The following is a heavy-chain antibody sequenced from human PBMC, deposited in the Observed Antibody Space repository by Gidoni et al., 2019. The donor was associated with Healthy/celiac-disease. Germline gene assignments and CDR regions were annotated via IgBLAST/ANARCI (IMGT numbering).Heavy chain of an antibody. CDR1: GGTFSSYA. Sequence: QVQLVQSGAEVKKPGSSVKVSCKASGGTFSSYAISWVRQAPGQGLEWMGRIIPILGIANYAQKFQGRVTITADKSTSTAYMELSSLRSEDTAVYYCARDLREDGYLPGYFDYWGQGTLVTVSS. CDR2: IIPILGIA. CDR3: ARDLREDGYLPGYFDY. J-gene: IGHJ4*02. V-gene: IGHV1-69*04. D-gene: IGHD5-12*01.